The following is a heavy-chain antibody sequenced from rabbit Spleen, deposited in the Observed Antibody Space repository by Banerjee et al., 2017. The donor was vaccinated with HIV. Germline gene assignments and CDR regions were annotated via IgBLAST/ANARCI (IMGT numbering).Heavy chain of an antibody. CDR2: IDVGSRGTT. CDR3: ARDLAGVIGWNFSL. V-gene: IGHV1S45*01. CDR1: GFSFSTDYY. Sequence: QQQLEESGGGLVKPGGTLTLTCTASGFSFSTDYYMCWVRQAPGKGLECIACIDVGSRGTTHYANWAKGRFTISKTSSTTVALQMTSLTAADTATYFCARDLAGVIGWNFSLWGQGTLVTVS. J-gene: IGHJ4*01. D-gene: IGHD4-1*01.